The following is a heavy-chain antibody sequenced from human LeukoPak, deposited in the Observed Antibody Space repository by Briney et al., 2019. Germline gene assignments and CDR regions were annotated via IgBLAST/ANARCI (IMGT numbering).Heavy chain of an antibody. J-gene: IGHJ3*02. CDR2: MNPNNGNT. CDR3: ARPYSSSMDAFDI. D-gene: IGHD6-6*01. Sequence: ASVKVSCKASGYTFTSYDINWVRQATGQGLEWMGWMNPNNGNTGYAQKFQGRVTITRNTSISTAYMELSSLRSEDTAVYYCARPYSSSMDAFDIWGQGTMVTVSS. V-gene: IGHV1-8*03. CDR1: GYTFTSYD.